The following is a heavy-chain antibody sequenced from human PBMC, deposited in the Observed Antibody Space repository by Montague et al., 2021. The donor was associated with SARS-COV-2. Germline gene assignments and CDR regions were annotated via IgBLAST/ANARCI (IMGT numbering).Heavy chain of an antibody. Sequence: SETLSLTCTVSGASVGSSGWGWLRQSPGKGLEWIGYFYSVGSTDYNPSLKSRATISRDTSKNQFSLKVRSVTAADTAVYYCARETMTADAFDIWGQGTMVTVSS. V-gene: IGHV4-59*02. CDR3: ARETMTADAFDI. J-gene: IGHJ3*02. CDR2: FYSVGST. D-gene: IGHD1-14*01. CDR1: GASVGSSG.